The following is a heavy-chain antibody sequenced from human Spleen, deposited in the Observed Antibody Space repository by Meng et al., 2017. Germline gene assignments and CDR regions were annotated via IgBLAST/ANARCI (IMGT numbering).Heavy chain of an antibody. V-gene: IGHV3-33*01. Sequence: GGSLRLSCAASGFTFSSYGMHWVRQAPGKGLEWVAVIWYDGSNKYYADSVKGRFTISRDNSKNTLYLQMNSLRAEDTAVYYCATSGYSYGRGPIDYWGQGTLVTVSS. D-gene: IGHD5-18*01. CDR1: GFTFSSYG. CDR3: ATSGYSYGRGPIDY. J-gene: IGHJ4*02. CDR2: IWYDGSNK.